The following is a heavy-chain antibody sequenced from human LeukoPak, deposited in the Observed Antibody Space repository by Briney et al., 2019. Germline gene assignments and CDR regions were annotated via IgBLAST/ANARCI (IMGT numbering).Heavy chain of an antibody. CDR2: IYSGGST. V-gene: IGHV3-53*01. CDR1: GFTVSSNY. CDR3: ARERRYCSGDNCYSGFDY. Sequence: GGPLRLSCAASGFTVSSNYLNWVRQAPGKGLEWVSVIYSGGSTYYADSVKGRFTVSRDNSKNTLYLQMNSLRVEDTAVYYCARERRYCSGDNCYSGFDYWGQGTLVTVSS. D-gene: IGHD2-15*01. J-gene: IGHJ4*02.